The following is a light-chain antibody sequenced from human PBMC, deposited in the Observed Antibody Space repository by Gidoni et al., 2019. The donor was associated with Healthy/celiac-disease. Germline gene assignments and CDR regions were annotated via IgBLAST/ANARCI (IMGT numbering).Light chain of an antibody. CDR1: QSVSSY. CDR3: QQRSTWQT. V-gene: IGKV3-11*01. Sequence: EIVLIQSPATLSLSPGERATLSCRSSQSVSSYLAWYQKRPGPAPRLLIYDASNKATGTPARFSSSGSREDFTLTISRLAPEDVADYCCQQRSTWQTFGGGTKVEIK. CDR2: DAS. J-gene: IGKJ4*01.